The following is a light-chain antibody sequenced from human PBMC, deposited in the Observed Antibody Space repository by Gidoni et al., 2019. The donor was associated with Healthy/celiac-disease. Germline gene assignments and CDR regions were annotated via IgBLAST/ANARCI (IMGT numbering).Light chain of an antibody. CDR3: QKYGSSPFT. CDR1: QSASSSY. V-gene: IGKV3-20*01. J-gene: IGKJ3*01. Sequence: IVLTQSPGTLSLSPGDRATLSCRASQSASSSYLAWYQQKPGQAPRLLIYGASSRATGIPDRFSGSGSGTDFTHTISRLGPEDFAVYYCQKYGSSPFTFXPXTKVDIK. CDR2: GAS.